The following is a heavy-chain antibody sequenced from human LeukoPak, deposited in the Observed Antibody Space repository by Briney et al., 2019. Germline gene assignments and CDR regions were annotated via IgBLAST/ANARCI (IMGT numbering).Heavy chain of an antibody. V-gene: IGHV3-23*01. D-gene: IGHD6-19*01. Sequence: GGSLRLSCAASGFTFSSYGMSWVRQAPGKGLEWVSTISGSGDSTYYADSVKGRFTISRDNSKNTLYLQMNSLRAEDTAVYYCASIAVAGTPLDFDYWGQGTLVTVSS. CDR2: ISGSGDST. CDR1: GFTFSSYG. J-gene: IGHJ4*02. CDR3: ASIAVAGTPLDFDY.